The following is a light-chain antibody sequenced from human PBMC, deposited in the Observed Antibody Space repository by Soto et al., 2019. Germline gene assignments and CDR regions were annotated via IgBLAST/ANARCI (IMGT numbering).Light chain of an antibody. CDR2: DAS. Sequence: DLQMTQSPSALAPSLGDSVTITCRASRSISDCLDWYQPKQGKAPELLIFDASNLKSGVSSRVRGSGSGTEFTLTISRLQPDDFETYYCLQYSSHSWTFGQGTKVDIK. V-gene: IGKV1-5*01. J-gene: IGKJ1*01. CDR1: RSISDC. CDR3: LQYSSHSWT.